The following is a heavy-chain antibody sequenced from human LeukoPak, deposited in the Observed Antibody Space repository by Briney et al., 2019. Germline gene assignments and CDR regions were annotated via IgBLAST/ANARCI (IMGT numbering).Heavy chain of an antibody. D-gene: IGHD5-18*01. V-gene: IGHV3-30-3*01. CDR3: ARDREYSYGQPYWYFDL. Sequence: HPGGSLRLSCAASGFTFSSYAMHWVRQAPGKGLEWVAVVSFDGSNKYYADSVKGRFTISRDNSKNTLYLQMNSLRAEDTAVYYCARDREYSYGQPYWYFDLWGRGTLVTVSS. J-gene: IGHJ2*01. CDR2: VSFDGSNK. CDR1: GFTFSSYA.